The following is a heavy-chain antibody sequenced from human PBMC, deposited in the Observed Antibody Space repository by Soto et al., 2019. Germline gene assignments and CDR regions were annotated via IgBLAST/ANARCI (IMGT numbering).Heavy chain of an antibody. CDR2: IRSKANSYAT. D-gene: IGHD2-8*01. V-gene: IGHV3-73*02. J-gene: IGHJ6*02. CDR3: TRSQLLVYSISYYGMDV. Sequence: EVQLVESGGGLVQPGGSLKHFCAASGFTFSGSAMHWVRQACGKGLEWVGRIRSKANSYATAYAASVKGRFTISRDDSKNTAYLQMNSLKTEDTAVYYCTRSQLLVYSISYYGMDVWGQGTTVTVSS. CDR1: GFTFSGSA.